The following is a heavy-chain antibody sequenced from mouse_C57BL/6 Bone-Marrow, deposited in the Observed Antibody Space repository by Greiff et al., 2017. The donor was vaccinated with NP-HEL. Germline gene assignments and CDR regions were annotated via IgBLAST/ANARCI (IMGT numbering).Heavy chain of an antibody. CDR1: GYTFTSYW. V-gene: IGHV1-74*01. Sequence: VQLQQPGAELVKPGASVKVSCKASGYTFTSYWMHWVKQRPGQGLEWIGRIHPSDSDTNYNQKFKGKATLTVDKSSSTAYMQLSILTSEYSAVYCCAFHYGPHYAMDYWGQGTSVTVSS. CDR2: IHPSDSDT. D-gene: IGHD1-1*02. J-gene: IGHJ4*01. CDR3: AFHYGPHYAMDY.